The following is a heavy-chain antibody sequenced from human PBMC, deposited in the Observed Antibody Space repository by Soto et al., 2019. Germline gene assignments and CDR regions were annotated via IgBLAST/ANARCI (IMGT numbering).Heavy chain of an antibody. D-gene: IGHD6-6*01. V-gene: IGHV1-69*13. Sequence: SVKVSCKASGGTFSSYAISWVRQAPGQGLEWMGGIIPIFGTANYAQKFQGRVTITADESTSTAYMELSSLRSEDTAVYYCAREPNGNEYSSSVFDLDYYYYYYMDVWGKGTTVTVSS. CDR2: IIPIFGTA. J-gene: IGHJ6*03. CDR3: AREPNGNEYSSSVFDLDYYYYYYMDV. CDR1: GGTFSSYA.